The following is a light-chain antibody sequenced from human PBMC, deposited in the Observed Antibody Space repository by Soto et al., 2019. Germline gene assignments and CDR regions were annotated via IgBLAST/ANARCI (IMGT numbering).Light chain of an antibody. CDR2: SAS. J-gene: IGKJ4*01. CDR3: QQLDRSPFT. V-gene: IGKV1-9*01. CDR1: LDIRGY. Sequence: DIQLTQSPSFLSASVGDRVTITCRASLDIRGYLAWYQQKPGKVPRLLIYSASTLQSGVPSRFSGSGSGTEFTLTISSLQPEDFASYYCQQLDRSPFTFGGGTKVDIK.